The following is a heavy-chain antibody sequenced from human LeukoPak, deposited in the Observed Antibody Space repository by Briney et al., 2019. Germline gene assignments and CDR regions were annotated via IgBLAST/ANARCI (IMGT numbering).Heavy chain of an antibody. Sequence: PSETLSLTCTVSGGTISSSSYYWGWIRQPPGKGLEWIGSIYYSGSTYYNPSLKSLVTTSVDTSKNQFSLKLSSVTAADTAVYYCAIESYGSRSYDYYYYYMDVWGKGTTVTVSS. V-gene: IGHV4-39*07. J-gene: IGHJ6*03. CDR1: GGTISSSSYY. CDR2: IYYSGST. D-gene: IGHD3-10*01. CDR3: AIESYGSRSYDYYYYYMDV.